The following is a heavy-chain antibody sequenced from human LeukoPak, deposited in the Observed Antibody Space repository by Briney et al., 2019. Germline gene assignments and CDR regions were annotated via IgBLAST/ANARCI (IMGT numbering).Heavy chain of an antibody. V-gene: IGHV4-34*01. D-gene: IGHD3-16*01. CDR1: GGSFSGYY. J-gene: IGHJ4*02. CDR2: INHSGST. CDR3: ARASTYEGIDY. Sequence: SETLSLTCAVYGGSFSGYYWSWIRQPPGKGLEWIGEINHSGSTNYNPSLKSRVTISVDTSKNQFSLKLSSVTAADTAVYYCARASTYEGIDYWGQGTLVTVSS.